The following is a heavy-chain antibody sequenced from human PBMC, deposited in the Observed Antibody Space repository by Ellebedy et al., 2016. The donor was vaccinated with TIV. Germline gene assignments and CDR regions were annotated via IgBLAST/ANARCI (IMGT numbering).Heavy chain of an antibody. CDR2: INPTTGNS. V-gene: IGHV1-46*01. CDR1: GYTFTSYY. Sequence: ASVKVSCKASGYTFTSYYFYWVRQAPGQGLEWMRIINPTTGNSNYAQKFQGRVTMTRDTSTSTVYMELSSLRSEDTAAYYCARGDNYYYDSSGYYYTYWGQGTLVTVSS. J-gene: IGHJ4*02. D-gene: IGHD3-22*01. CDR3: ARGDNYYYDSSGYYYTY.